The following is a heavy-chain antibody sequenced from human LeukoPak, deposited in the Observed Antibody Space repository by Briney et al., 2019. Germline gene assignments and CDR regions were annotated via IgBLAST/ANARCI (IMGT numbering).Heavy chain of an antibody. Sequence: GGSLRLSCAASGFTFSIYTMNWVRQAPGKGLEWVSAIYGSASSSFYADSVKGRFTISRDNSKSTLFLQMTSLRAEDTAVYYCAKDLHWYAMDVWGQGTTVTVSS. V-gene: IGHV3-23*01. CDR2: IYGSASSS. CDR3: AKDLHWYAMDV. D-gene: IGHD2-2*01. CDR1: GFTFSIYT. J-gene: IGHJ6*02.